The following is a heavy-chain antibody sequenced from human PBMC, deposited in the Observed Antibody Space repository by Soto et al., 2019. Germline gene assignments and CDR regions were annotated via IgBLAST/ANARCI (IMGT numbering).Heavy chain of an antibody. V-gene: IGHV4-31*02. J-gene: IGHJ5*02. CDR2: IYYSGST. CDR3: AREKWASGSRWLDP. Sequence: GCSIRSEDCYVGRDCKSPGKGLEWIGYIYYSGSTYYNPSLKSRVTISVDTSKNQFSLKLSSVTAADTAVYYCAREKWASGSRWLDPCGQGTLVTVSS. D-gene: IGHD6-19*01. CDR1: GCSIRSEDCY.